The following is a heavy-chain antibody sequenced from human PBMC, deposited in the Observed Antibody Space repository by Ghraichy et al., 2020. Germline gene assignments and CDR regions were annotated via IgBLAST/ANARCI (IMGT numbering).Heavy chain of an antibody. Sequence: SVKVSCKASGGTFSSYAISWVRQAPGQGLEWMGGIIPIFGTANYAQKFQGRVTITADESTSTAYMELSSLRSEDTAVYYCARDLGPPSGYGDYASFKGSASAPTLFPLVSCENSPSDTTQTQH. D-gene: IGHD4-17*01. CDR1: GGTFSSYA. CDR2: IIPIFGTA. V-gene: IGHV1-69*13. CDR3: ARDLGPPSGYGDYASFKGSASAPTLFPLVSCENSPSDTTQTQH. J-gene: IGHJ1*01.